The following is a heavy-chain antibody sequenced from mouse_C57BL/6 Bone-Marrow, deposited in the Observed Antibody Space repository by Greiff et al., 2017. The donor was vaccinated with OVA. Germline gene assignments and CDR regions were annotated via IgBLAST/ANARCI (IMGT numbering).Heavy chain of an antibody. CDR2: IYPGDGDT. D-gene: IGHD3-2*02. CDR3: AKRGSGYYAMDY. Sequence: QVQLQQSGPELVKPGASVKISCKASGYAFSSSWMNWVKQRPGKGLEWIGRIYPGDGDTNYNGKFKGKATLTADKSSSTAYMQLSSLTSEDSAVYVCAKRGSGYYAMDYWGQGTSVTVSA. CDR1: GYAFSSSW. V-gene: IGHV1-82*01. J-gene: IGHJ4*01.